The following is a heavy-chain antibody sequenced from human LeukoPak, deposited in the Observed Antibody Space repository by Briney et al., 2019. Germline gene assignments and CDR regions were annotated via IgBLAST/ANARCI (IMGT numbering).Heavy chain of an antibody. V-gene: IGHV3-48*03. Sequence: PGGSLRLSCAASGFTFSSYEMNWVRQAPGKGLEWVSYISSSGSTIYYADSVKGRFTISRDNAKNSLYLQMNSLRAEDTAVYYCARDLQTGLAFDAWGQGTVVTVSS. J-gene: IGHJ3*01. CDR3: ARDLQTGLAFDA. D-gene: IGHD7-27*01. CDR2: ISSSGSTI. CDR1: GFTFSSYE.